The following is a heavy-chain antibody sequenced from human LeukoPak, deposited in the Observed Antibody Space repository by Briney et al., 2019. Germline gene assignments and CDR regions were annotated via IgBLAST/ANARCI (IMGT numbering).Heavy chain of an antibody. CDR1: GGSFSSYY. CDR2: IYTSGST. CDR3: ARDGYCSGGSCYSGYAFDI. Sequence: SETLSLTCTVSGGSFSSYYWSWIRQPAGKGLEWIGRIYTSGSTNYNPSLKSRVTMSVDTSKNQFSLKLSSVTAADTAVYYCARDGYCSGGSCYSGYAFDIWGQGTMVTVSS. D-gene: IGHD2-15*01. J-gene: IGHJ3*02. V-gene: IGHV4-4*07.